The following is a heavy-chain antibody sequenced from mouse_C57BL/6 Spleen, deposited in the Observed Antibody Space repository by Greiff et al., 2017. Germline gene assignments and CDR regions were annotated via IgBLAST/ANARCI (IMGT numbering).Heavy chain of an antibody. V-gene: IGHV1-15*01. Sequence: QVQLQQSGAELVRPGASVTLSCKASGYTFTDYEMHWVKQTPVHGLEWIGAIDPETGGTAYNQKFKGKAILTADKSSSAAYMELRSLTSEDSAVYYCTRGRAYDYDWFAYWGQGTLVTVSA. CDR2: IDPETGGT. CDR3: TRGRAYDYDWFAY. CDR1: GYTFTDYE. J-gene: IGHJ3*01. D-gene: IGHD2-4*01.